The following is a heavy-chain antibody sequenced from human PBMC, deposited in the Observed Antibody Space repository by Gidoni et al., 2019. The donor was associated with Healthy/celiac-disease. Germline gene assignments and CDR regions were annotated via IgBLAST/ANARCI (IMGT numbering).Heavy chain of an antibody. J-gene: IGHJ5*02. CDR1: GFTFTSSA. D-gene: IGHD1-26*01. CDR2: IVVGSGNT. Sequence: QMQLVQSGPEVKKPGTSVKVSCKASGFTFTSSAVQWVRQARGQRLEWIGWIVVGSGNTNYAQKFQERVTITRDMSTSTADMELSSLRSEDTAVYYCAADLGIGGFDPWGQGTLVTVSS. CDR3: AADLGIGGFDP. V-gene: IGHV1-58*01.